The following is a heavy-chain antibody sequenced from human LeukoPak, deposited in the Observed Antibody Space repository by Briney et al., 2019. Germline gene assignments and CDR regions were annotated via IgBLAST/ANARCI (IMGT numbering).Heavy chain of an antibody. D-gene: IGHD6-19*01. CDR3: ARAVRGWYVSY. Sequence: GSLRLSCAASGFTFSSYEMNWVRQPPGKGLEWIGSIYYSGSTYYNPSLKSRVTISVDTSKNQFSLKLSSVTAADTAVYYCARAVRGWYVSYWGQGTLVTVSS. J-gene: IGHJ4*02. CDR2: IYYSGST. CDR1: GFTFSSYE. V-gene: IGHV4-39*07.